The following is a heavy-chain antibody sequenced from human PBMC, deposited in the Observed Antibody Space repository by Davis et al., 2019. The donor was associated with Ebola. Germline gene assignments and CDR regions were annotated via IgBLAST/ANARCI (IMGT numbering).Heavy chain of an antibody. CDR3: ARDRGIAVAGPVLPLDY. CDR2: IIPIFGTA. J-gene: IGHJ4*02. CDR1: GGTFSSYA. D-gene: IGHD6-19*01. V-gene: IGHV1-69*13. Sequence: SVKVSCKASGGTFSSYAISWVRQAPGQGLEWMGGIIPIFGTANYAQKFQGRVTITADESTSTAYMELSSLRSEDTAVYYCARDRGIAVAGPVLPLDYWGQGTLVTVSS.